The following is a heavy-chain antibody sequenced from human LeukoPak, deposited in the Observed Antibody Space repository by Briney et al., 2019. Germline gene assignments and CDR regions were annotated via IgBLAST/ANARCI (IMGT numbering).Heavy chain of an antibody. J-gene: IGHJ4*02. CDR1: GGSISSGGYY. Sequence: SQTLSLTCAVSGGSISSGGYYWSWIRQPPGKGPEWIGYIYHSGSTYYNPSLKSRVTISVDRSKNQFSLKLSSVTAADTAVYYCARFFGITIFGVVKGYFDYWGQGTLVTVSS. CDR3: ARFFGITIFGVVKGYFDY. V-gene: IGHV4-30-2*01. CDR2: IYHSGST. D-gene: IGHD3-3*01.